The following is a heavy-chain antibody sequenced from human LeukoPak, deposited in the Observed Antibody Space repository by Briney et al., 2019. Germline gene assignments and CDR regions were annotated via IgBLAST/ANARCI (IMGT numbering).Heavy chain of an antibody. CDR3: ARDKYGSSWQIVDAFDI. CDR2: ISTSGSST. Sequence: PGGSLRLSCAASGFTFSSYAMSWVRQAPGKGLEWVSGISTSGSSTYYANSVKGRFTISRDNAKNSVYLHMNTLRAEDTAVYYCARDKYGSSWQIVDAFDIWGQGTMVTVSS. D-gene: IGHD6-13*01. CDR1: GFTFSSYA. J-gene: IGHJ3*02. V-gene: IGHV3-23*01.